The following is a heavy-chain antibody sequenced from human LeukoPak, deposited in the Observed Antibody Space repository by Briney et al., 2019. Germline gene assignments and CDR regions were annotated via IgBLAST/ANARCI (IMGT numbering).Heavy chain of an antibody. CDR3: ARTSYYFDC. CDR2: ISGDGSST. J-gene: IGHJ4*02. V-gene: IGHV3-74*01. Sequence: PGGSLRLSCAASGFTFSSYWMHWVRQAPGKGLVWVSRISGDGSSTSYADSVRGRFTISRDNAKNTLYLQMHSLRAEDTAVYYCARTSYYFDCWGQGTLVTVSS. CDR1: GFTFSSYW.